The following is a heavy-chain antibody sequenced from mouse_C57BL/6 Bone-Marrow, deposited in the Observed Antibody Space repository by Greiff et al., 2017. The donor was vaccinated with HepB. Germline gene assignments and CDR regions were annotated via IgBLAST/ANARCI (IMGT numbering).Heavy chain of an antibody. CDR2: IYIGNGYT. J-gene: IGHJ1*03. Sequence: VQLQQSGAELVRPGSSVKMSCKTSGYTFTSYGINWVKQRPGQGLEWIGYIYIGNGYTEYNEKFKGKATLTSDTFSSTAYMQLSSLTSEDSAIYFCARHYYYGSSPYWYFDVWGTGTTVTVSS. CDR1: GYTFTSYG. CDR3: ARHYYYGSSPYWYFDV. V-gene: IGHV1-58*01. D-gene: IGHD1-1*01.